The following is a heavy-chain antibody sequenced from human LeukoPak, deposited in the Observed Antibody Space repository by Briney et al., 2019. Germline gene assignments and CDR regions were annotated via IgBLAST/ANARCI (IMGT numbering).Heavy chain of an antibody. V-gene: IGHV3-23*01. Sequence: GGPLRLSCAASGFTFSSYAMSWVRQAPGKGLEWVSAISGSGGSTYYADSVKGRFTISRDNSKNTLYLQMNSLRAEDTAVYYCAKDPLSRYYDSSGYNWFDPWGQGTLVTVSS. CDR1: GFTFSSYA. CDR3: AKDPLSRYYDSSGYNWFDP. D-gene: IGHD3-22*01. J-gene: IGHJ5*02. CDR2: ISGSGGST.